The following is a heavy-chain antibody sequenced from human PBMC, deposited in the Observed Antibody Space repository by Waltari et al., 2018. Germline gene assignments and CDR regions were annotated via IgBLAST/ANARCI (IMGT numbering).Heavy chain of an antibody. J-gene: IGHJ4*02. CDR3: ARGAYYYDSSGYSRGDADTGG. V-gene: IGHV1-8*01. D-gene: IGHD3-22*01. CDR1: GYTFTSYD. Sequence: QVQLVQSGAEVKKPGASVKVSCKASGYTFTSYDINWVRQAPGHGLQWMGWMNPNSGNTGYAQKFQGRVTMTRNTSISTAYMELSSLRSEDTAVYYCARGAYYYDSSGYSRGDADTGGWGQGTLVTVSS. CDR2: MNPNSGNT.